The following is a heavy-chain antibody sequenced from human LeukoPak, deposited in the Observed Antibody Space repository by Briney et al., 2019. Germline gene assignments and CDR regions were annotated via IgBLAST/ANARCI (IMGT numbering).Heavy chain of an antibody. CDR3: ARERLTGMPLGFDL. CDR2: INNDGTRT. V-gene: IGHV3-74*01. Sequence: GGSLRLSCGASGFTLRSDWMHWVRQAPGKGLVWVSRINNDGTRTIYTDSVKGRFTVSRDDARNTVYLQMNSLRAEDTAVYYCARERLTGMPLGFDLWGQGTMVTVSS. J-gene: IGHJ3*01. CDR1: GFTLRSDW. D-gene: IGHD3-10*01.